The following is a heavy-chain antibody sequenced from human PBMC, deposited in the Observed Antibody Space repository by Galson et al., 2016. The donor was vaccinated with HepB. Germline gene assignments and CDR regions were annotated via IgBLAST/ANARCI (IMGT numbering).Heavy chain of an antibody. Sequence: SLRLSCAASGFSFSSYSMNWVRQAPGKGLEWVSFISSSSRTIYYADSVKGRFTISRDKGKNSLYLEMNSLRGDDTAVYYCARGPPFYDIVTGYQHSDLWGQGTLVTVSS. CDR2: ISSSSRTI. D-gene: IGHD3-9*01. V-gene: IGHV3-48*01. CDR1: GFSFSSYS. J-gene: IGHJ4*02. CDR3: ARGPPFYDIVTGYQHSDL.